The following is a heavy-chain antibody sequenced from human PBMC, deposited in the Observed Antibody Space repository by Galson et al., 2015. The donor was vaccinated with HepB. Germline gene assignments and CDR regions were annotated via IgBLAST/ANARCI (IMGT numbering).Heavy chain of an antibody. D-gene: IGHD6-13*01. V-gene: IGHV3-11*04. J-gene: IGHJ5*02. CDR2: ISYTTNTI. CDR1: GFTFSEYY. Sequence: SLRLSCAASGFTFSEYYMSWMRRAPGKGLEWVSYISYTTNTIYYADSVKGRFTISRDNTKNSLYLQMNSLRAEDTAVYYCARVVSSSWYTNWFDPWGQGTLVTVSS. CDR3: ARVVSSSWYTNWFDP.